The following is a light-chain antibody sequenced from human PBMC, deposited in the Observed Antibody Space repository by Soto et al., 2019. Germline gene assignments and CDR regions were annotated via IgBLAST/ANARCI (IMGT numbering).Light chain of an antibody. Sequence: DIVLTQSPGTLSLSPGERATLSCRASQTVSSSFLAWYQQKPGQAPRLLIYGASTRATGIPDRFSGSGSGTDLSLTISSLEPEDLAVYYCQQYDRSAWTFGQGTKVEVK. CDR1: QTVSSSF. CDR3: QQYDRSAWT. J-gene: IGKJ1*01. CDR2: GAS. V-gene: IGKV3-20*01.